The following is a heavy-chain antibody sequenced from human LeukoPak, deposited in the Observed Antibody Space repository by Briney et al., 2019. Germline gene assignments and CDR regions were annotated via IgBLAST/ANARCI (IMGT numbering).Heavy chain of an antibody. J-gene: IGHJ4*02. Sequence: PGGSLRLPCAASGFTFDDYGMSWVRQAPGKGLEWVSGINWNGGSTGYADSVKGRFTISRDNAKNSLYLQMNSLRAEDTALYYCARDPGSPRYCSSTSCYLYYWGQGTLVTVSS. CDR3: ARDPGSPRYCSSTSCYLYY. D-gene: IGHD2-2*01. CDR1: GFTFDDYG. V-gene: IGHV3-20*04. CDR2: INWNGGST.